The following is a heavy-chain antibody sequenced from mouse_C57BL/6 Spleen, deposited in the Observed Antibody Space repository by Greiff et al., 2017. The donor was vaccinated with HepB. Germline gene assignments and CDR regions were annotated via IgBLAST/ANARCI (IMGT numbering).Heavy chain of an antibody. V-gene: IGHV5-17*01. CDR3: ALTLYYYGSSSYYAMDY. CDR1: GFTFSDYG. CDR2: ISSGSSTI. D-gene: IGHD1-1*01. J-gene: IGHJ4*01. Sequence: EVQGVESGGGLVKPGGSLKLSCAASGFTFSDYGMHWVRQAPEKGLEWVAYISSGSSTIYYADTVKGRFTISRDNAKNTLFLQMTSLRSEDTAMYYCALTLYYYGSSSYYAMDYWGQGTSVTVSS.